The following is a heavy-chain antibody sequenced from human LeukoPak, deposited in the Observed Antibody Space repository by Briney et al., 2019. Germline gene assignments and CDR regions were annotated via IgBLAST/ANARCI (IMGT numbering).Heavy chain of an antibody. CDR2: MNPDSGDT. CDR3: AREAIVESKDAFDI. Sequence: ASVKVSCKASGGTFSSYDINWVRQATGQGLEWVGWMNPDSGDTGYAQKFRGRVTMTRNTSINTAYMELSSLRSEDTAVYYCAREAIVESKDAFDIWGQGTTVIVSP. CDR1: GGTFSSYD. V-gene: IGHV1-8*01. J-gene: IGHJ3*02. D-gene: IGHD2-15*01.